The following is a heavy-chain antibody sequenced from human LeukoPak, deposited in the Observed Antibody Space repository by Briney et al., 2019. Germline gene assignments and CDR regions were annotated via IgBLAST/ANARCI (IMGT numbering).Heavy chain of an antibody. Sequence: SGTLSLTCAVSGGSISSGGYYWRWIRQYPGKGLEWIGYTSYTGNTYYNPSLKSRVIISVDTSENQFSLKLSSVTAADTAVYYCARRGLTTANPFDSWGQGTLVTVSS. D-gene: IGHD4-17*01. CDR3: ARRGLTTANPFDS. J-gene: IGHJ4*02. V-gene: IGHV4-31*11. CDR2: TSYTGNT. CDR1: GGSISSGGYY.